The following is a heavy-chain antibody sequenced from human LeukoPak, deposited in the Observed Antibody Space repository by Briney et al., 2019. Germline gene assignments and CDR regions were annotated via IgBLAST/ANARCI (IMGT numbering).Heavy chain of an antibody. Sequence: GGSLRLSCAASGFTFSSYSMNWVRQAPGKGLEWVSSISSSSSYIYYADSVKGRFTISRDNAKNSLYLQMNSLRAEDTAVYYCARDIVVPAAMGAFVIWGQGTMVTVSS. J-gene: IGHJ3*02. CDR1: GFTFSSYS. CDR3: ARDIVVPAAMGAFVI. CDR2: ISSSSSYI. D-gene: IGHD2-2*01. V-gene: IGHV3-21*01.